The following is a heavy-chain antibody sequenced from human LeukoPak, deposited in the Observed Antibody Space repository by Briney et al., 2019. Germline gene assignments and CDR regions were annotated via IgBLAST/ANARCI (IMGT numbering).Heavy chain of an antibody. CDR2: IQNDGSNK. Sequence: GGSLRLSCAASGFTFSSYGMHWVRQAPGKGLERVAFIQNDGSNKYYADSVKGRFTISRDNSKNTLYLQINSLRVDDTAVFYCARSHDTGTNMDVWGKGTTVTVSS. J-gene: IGHJ6*03. CDR1: GFTFSSYG. D-gene: IGHD3-10*01. V-gene: IGHV3-30*02. CDR3: ARSHDTGTNMDV.